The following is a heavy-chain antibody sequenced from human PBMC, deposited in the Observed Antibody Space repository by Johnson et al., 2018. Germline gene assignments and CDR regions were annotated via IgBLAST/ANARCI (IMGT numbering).Heavy chain of an antibody. J-gene: IGHJ3*02. V-gene: IGHV4-4*07. CDR2: SYTSGST. D-gene: IGHD3-3*01. CDR1: GGSISSYY. Sequence: QVQLQESGPGLVKPSETLSLTCTVSGGSISSYYWSWIRQPAGKGLEWIGRSYTSGSTNYNPSLKSRFTLSVDTSKNQFSLTLSSVTAADTAVYYRARARFLEWSPGAFDIWGQGTMVTVSS. CDR3: ARARFLEWSPGAFDI.